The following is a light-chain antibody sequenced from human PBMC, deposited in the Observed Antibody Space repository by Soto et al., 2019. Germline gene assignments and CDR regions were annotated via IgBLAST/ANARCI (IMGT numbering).Light chain of an antibody. CDR3: QQYGSSPRGT. CDR2: SAS. CDR1: QSVSSSY. Sequence: EIVLTQSPGTLSLSLGEKATLSCRASQSVSSSYLAWYQQKPGQAPRLLIYSASNRATGIPDRFSGSGSGTDFTLSISRLEPEDFAVYYCQQYGSSPRGTFGQGTKLEIK. V-gene: IGKV3-20*01. J-gene: IGKJ2*01.